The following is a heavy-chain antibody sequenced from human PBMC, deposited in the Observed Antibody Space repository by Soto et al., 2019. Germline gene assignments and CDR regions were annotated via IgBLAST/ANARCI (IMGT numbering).Heavy chain of an antibody. CDR1: GFTFSDYY. D-gene: IGHD2-15*01. Sequence: QVQLVESGGGLVKPGGSLRLSCAASGFTFSDYYMTWIRQAPGKGLEWVSYISSSGSGIYYPDSMEGRFTISRDNAKKALYLQMSSLRADDTAVYYCARAYSDAFDIWGQGTMVTVSS. J-gene: IGHJ3*02. CDR3: ARAYSDAFDI. CDR2: ISSSGSGI. V-gene: IGHV3-11*01.